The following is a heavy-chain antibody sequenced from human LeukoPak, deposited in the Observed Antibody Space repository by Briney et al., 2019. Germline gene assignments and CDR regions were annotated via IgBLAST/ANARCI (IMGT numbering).Heavy chain of an antibody. CDR3: ARTLFAYCGGDCYSGPDY. CDR1: GYTFTGYY. Sequence: ASVKVSCKASGYTFTGYYMHWVRQAPGQGLEWMGWINPNSGGTNYAQKFQGRVTMTRDTSISTAYMELSRLRSDDTAVYYCARTLFAYCGGDCYSGPDYWGQGTLVTVSS. CDR2: INPNSGGT. V-gene: IGHV1-2*02. J-gene: IGHJ4*02. D-gene: IGHD2-21*01.